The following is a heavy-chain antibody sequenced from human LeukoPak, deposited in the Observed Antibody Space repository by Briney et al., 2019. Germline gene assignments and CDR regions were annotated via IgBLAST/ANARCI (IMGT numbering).Heavy chain of an antibody. CDR1: GFTVSSNE. V-gene: IGHV3-38-3*01. Sequence: GGSLRLSCAASGFTVSSNEMSWVRQAPGKGLEWVSSISGGSTYYADSRKGRFTISRDNSKNTVYLQMNSLRTEDTALYYCAKNRWGSVATPDSWGQGTLVTVSS. D-gene: IGHD5-12*01. CDR3: AKNRWGSVATPDS. J-gene: IGHJ4*02. CDR2: ISGGST.